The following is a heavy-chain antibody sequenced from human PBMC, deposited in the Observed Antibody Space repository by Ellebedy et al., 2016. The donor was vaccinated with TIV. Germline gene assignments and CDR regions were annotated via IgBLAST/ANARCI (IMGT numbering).Heavy chain of an antibody. V-gene: IGHV4-59*12. CDR3: ARGPLRYFDWVYYYHGMDV. D-gene: IGHD3-9*01. CDR1: GGSISTYY. J-gene: IGHJ6*02. Sequence: MPSETLSLTCTVSGGSISTYYWSWIRQPPGQGLEWIGYIYYSGYTEYNPSLKSQVTISLDPSKDQFSLRLISVTAADTAGYYCARGPLRYFDWVYYYHGMDVWGQGTTVTVSS. CDR2: IYYSGYT.